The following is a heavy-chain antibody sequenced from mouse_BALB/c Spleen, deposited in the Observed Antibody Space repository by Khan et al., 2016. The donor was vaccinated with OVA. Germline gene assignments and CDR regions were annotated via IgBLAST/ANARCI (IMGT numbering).Heavy chain of an antibody. CDR3: ERDRIDY. J-gene: IGHJ2*01. V-gene: IGHV1-7*01. CDR2: ISPTSGYT. CDR1: GYTFTSYW. Sequence: QVQLKESGADLAKPGASLKISCTASGYTFTSYWMHWIRQTPGQGLEWIGYISPTSGYTDYHQKFKDQATFTADKSSSTAYMQLSSLTSDDSAVYYYERDRIDYWGQGTVLTVSS.